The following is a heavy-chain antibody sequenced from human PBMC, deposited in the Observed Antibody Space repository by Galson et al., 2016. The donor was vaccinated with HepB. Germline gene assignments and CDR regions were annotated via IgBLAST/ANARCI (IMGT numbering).Heavy chain of an antibody. CDR1: GGSISNGDYY. Sequence: TLSLTCTVSGGSISNGDYYWSWIRQTPGKGLEWIGYIYYIGSTYYNPSPRSRLAMSVDTSKSQFSLNLSSVTAADTAVYYCARYYYCSSTNCYRDFDYWGQGILVTVSS. CDR2: IYYIGST. V-gene: IGHV4-30-4*08. J-gene: IGHJ4*02. D-gene: IGHD2-2*01. CDR3: ARYYYCSSTNCYRDFDY.